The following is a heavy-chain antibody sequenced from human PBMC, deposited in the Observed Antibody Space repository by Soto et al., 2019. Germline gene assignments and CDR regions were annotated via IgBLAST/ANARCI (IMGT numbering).Heavy chain of an antibody. D-gene: IGHD4-17*01. Sequence: QVQLVQSGAEVKKPGSSVKVSCTASGGTFSSYAISLVRQAPGQGLEWMGGIIPIFGTANYAQKFQGRVTITADESTSTAYMELSSLRSEDTAVYYCARTTGVDYYYGMDVWGQGTTVTVSS. J-gene: IGHJ6*02. V-gene: IGHV1-69*01. CDR2: IIPIFGTA. CDR3: ARTTGVDYYYGMDV. CDR1: GGTFSSYA.